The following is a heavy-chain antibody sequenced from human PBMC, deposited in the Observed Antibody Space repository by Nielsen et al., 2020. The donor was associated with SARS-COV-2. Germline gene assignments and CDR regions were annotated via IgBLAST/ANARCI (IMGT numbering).Heavy chain of an antibody. J-gene: IGHJ4*02. V-gene: IGHV3-20*01. CDR3: ASGYCSGGSCYFNY. CDR1: GFTFSDYY. Sequence: GESLKISCAASGFTFSDYYMSWVRQAPGKGLEWVSGINWNGGSTGYADSVKGRFTISRDNAKNSLYLQMNSLRAEDTALYHCASGYCSGGSCYFNYWGQGTLVTVSS. D-gene: IGHD2-15*01. CDR2: INWNGGST.